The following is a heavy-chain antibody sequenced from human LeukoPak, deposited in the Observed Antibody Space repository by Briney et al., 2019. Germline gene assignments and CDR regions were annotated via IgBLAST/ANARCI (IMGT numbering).Heavy chain of an antibody. Sequence: PGGSLRLSCAASGFTFNNYAMTWVRQAPGKGLEWVSGIRSRGDGTYYADSVKGRFAISRDNSKNTVFLQMNSLRAEDAAVYYCAKVHPATIFGVVITYWFDPWGQGTLVTVSS. CDR2: IRSRGDGT. CDR3: AKVHPATIFGVVITYWFDP. V-gene: IGHV3-23*01. CDR1: GFTFNNYA. D-gene: IGHD3-3*01. J-gene: IGHJ5*02.